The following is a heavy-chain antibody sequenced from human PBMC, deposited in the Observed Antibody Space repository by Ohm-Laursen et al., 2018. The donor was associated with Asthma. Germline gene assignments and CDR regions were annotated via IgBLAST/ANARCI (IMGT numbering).Heavy chain of an antibody. D-gene: IGHD5-12*01. Sequence: SLRLSCTASGFAFSSYGMHWVRQAPGKGLEWVSSISSSSSYIYYADSVKGRFTISRDNAKNSLYLQMNSLRAEDTAVYYCGRGLRNSGSDNYWGQGTLVTVSS. V-gene: IGHV3-21*01. CDR1: GFAFSSYG. J-gene: IGHJ4*02. CDR3: GRGLRNSGSDNY. CDR2: ISSSSSYI.